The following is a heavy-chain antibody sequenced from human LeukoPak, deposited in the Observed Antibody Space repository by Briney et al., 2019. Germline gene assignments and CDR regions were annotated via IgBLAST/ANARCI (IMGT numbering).Heavy chain of an antibody. V-gene: IGHV4-34*01. CDR2: INDSGST. Sequence: SETLSLTCGVSGGSFSGYYWSWIRQPPGKGLEWIGEINDSGSTKYNPSLKSRVTISVDTSKNQFSLKLSSVTAADTAVYYCARRTGVVVPAAIPKRGNWFDPWGQGTLVTVSS. CDR1: GGSFSGYY. D-gene: IGHD2-2*02. J-gene: IGHJ5*02. CDR3: ARRTGVVVPAAIPKRGNWFDP.